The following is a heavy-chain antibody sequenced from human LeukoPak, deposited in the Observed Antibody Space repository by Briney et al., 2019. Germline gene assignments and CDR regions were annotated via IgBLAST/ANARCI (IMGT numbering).Heavy chain of an antibody. Sequence: GGSVRLSCPASGFTFSSYSMNWVRQAPGKGLEWVGSINSNSTYIYYADSLKGRFTISRDNAKNSLYLQMNSLRADDTAVYCCAREAYGAFDIWGQGTMVTVSS. CDR3: AREAYGAFDI. D-gene: IGHD4-17*01. CDR2: INSNSTYI. J-gene: IGHJ3*02. CDR1: GFTFSSYS. V-gene: IGHV3-21*01.